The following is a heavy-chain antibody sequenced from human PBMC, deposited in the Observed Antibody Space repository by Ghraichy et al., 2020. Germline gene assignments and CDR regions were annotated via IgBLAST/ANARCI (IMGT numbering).Heavy chain of an antibody. CDR1: GFTFRNYW. CDR2: INVDGSDT. CDR3: VRAVDGYTLDY. V-gene: IGHV3-74*01. J-gene: IGHJ4*02. Sequence: ETLSLTCAASGFTFRNYWMHWGRQVPGMGLVWVSRINVDGSDTGYADSVKGRFIISRDNARNTLYLQMNSLRVEDTAIYYCVRAVDGYTLDYWGRGVLVTVSS. D-gene: IGHD5-24*01.